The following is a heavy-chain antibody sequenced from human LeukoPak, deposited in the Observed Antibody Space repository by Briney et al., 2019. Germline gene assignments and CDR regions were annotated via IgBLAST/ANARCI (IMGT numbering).Heavy chain of an antibody. D-gene: IGHD3-10*01. CDR1: GCSISISSYY. CDR3: ARTSPIYYGAGSYGN. V-gene: IGHV4-39*01. J-gene: IGHJ4*02. Sequence: PSETLSLTCTVSGCSISISSYYWGWIRQPPGKGLEWIGSIDYSGRTNYNPSLKSRVTISVDTSKNHFSLKLSSVTAADTALYYCARTSPIYYGAGSYGNWGQGTLVTVSS. CDR2: IDYSGRT.